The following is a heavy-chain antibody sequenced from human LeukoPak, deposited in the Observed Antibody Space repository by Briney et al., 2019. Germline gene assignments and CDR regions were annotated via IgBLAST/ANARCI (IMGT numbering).Heavy chain of an antibody. CDR1: GFTFSSYG. V-gene: IGHV3-30*03. CDR3: ARLSYGSGSYHFDY. J-gene: IGHJ4*02. D-gene: IGHD3-10*01. CDR2: ISSDGSSK. Sequence: GGSLRLSCAAAGFTFSSYGMHWVRQAPGKGLEWVAIISSDGSSKYYADSVKGRFTISRDNSKNTLYLQMNSLRAEDTAVYYCARLSYGSGSYHFDYWGQGTLVTVSS.